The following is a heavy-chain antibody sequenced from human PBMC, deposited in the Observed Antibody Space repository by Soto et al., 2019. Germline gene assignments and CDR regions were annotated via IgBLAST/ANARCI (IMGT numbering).Heavy chain of an antibody. CDR3: AAEVYSGGDCCHFDY. CDR1: GFTFTNSA. Sequence: QIQLVQSGPDVRQPGTSVKVSCETSGFTFTNSAVQWVRQARGQRLEWIGWVIVGSGRTNYAQNLQERVTITRDISTSTAYMELTGLKSEDTAVYYCAAEVYSGGDCCHFDYWGQGSVVTVSS. V-gene: IGHV1-58*01. J-gene: IGHJ4*02. CDR2: VIVGSGRT. D-gene: IGHD2-21*02.